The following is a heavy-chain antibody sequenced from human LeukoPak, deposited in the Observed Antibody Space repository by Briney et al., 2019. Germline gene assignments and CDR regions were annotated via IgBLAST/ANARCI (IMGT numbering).Heavy chain of an antibody. D-gene: IGHD3-3*01. CDR2: INPSNGDT. CDR3: ARDGVVTTHIDY. Sequence: ASVKVSCKASGYTFSGYYIHWVRQAPGQGLEWMAWINPSNGDTNYAQKFQGRVTITTDESTSTAYMELSSLRSEDTAVYYCARDGVVTTHIDYWGQGTLVTVSS. V-gene: IGHV1-2*02. CDR1: GYTFSGYY. J-gene: IGHJ4*02.